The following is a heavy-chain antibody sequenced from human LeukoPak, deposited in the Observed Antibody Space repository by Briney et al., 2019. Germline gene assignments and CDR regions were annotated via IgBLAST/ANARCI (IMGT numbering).Heavy chain of an antibody. D-gene: IGHD1-26*01. CDR2: ISYSVTT. V-gene: IGHV4-39*01. CDR1: GXSISSSNYY. CDR3: ARHLRGATIYYDN. J-gene: IGHJ4*02. Sequence: SETLSLTCTVSGXSISSSNYYWASIRQPPGKGLEWIASISYSVTTYYNPSLKSRVTISVDTSKNQFSLKLSSVTAADTAVYYCARHLRGATIYYDNWGQGILVTVSS.